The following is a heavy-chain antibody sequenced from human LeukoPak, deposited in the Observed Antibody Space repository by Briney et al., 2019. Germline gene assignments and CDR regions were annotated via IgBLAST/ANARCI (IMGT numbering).Heavy chain of an antibody. CDR1: GYTFTSYG. D-gene: IGHD3-3*01. J-gene: IGHJ3*02. Sequence: ASVKVSCKASGYTFTSYGISWVRQAPGQGLEWMGWISAYNGNTNYAQKLQGRVTMTTDTSTSTAYMELRSLRSDDTAVYYCARDIWIREYYDFWSGYSSFDAFDTWGQGTMVTVSS. CDR2: ISAYNGNT. V-gene: IGHV1-18*01. CDR3: ARDIWIREYYDFWSGYSSFDAFDT.